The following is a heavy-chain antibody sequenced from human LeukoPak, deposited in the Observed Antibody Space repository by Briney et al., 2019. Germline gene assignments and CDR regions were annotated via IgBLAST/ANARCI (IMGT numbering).Heavy chain of an antibody. D-gene: IGHD3-3*01. V-gene: IGHV4-59*12. J-gene: IGHJ4*02. CDR1: GGSISSYY. Sequence: SETLSLACTVSGGSISSYYWSWIRQPPGKGLEWIGYIYYSGSTNYNPSLKSRVTISVDTSKNQFSLKLSSVTAADTAVYYCASSKGYDFWSGYYTCWGQGTLVTVSS. CDR3: ASSKGYDFWSGYYTC. CDR2: IYYSGST.